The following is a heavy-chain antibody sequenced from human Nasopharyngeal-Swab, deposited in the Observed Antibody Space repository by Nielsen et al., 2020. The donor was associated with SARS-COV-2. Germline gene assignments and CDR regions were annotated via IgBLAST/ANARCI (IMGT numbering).Heavy chain of an antibody. CDR3: AREAVATLAVDY. D-gene: IGHD5-12*01. J-gene: IGHJ4*02. Sequence: SETLSLTCTVSGGSISSYYWSWIRQPPGKGLEWIGYIYYSGSTNYNPSLKSRVTISVDTSKNQFSLKLSSVTAADTAVYYCAREAVATLAVDYWGQGTLVTVSS. V-gene: IGHV4-59*12. CDR1: GGSISSYY. CDR2: IYYSGST.